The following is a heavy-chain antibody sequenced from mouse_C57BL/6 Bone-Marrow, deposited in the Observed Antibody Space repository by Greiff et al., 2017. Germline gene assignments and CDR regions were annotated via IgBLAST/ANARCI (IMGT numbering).Heavy chain of an antibody. Sequence: VKLQESGAELARPGASVKLSCKASGYTFTSYGISWVKQRTGQGLEWIGEIYPRSGNTYYNEKFKGKATLTADKSSSTAYMELRSLTSEDSAVYFCARAYYDYDGAGAYWGQGTLVTVSA. CDR3: ARAYYDYDGAGAY. J-gene: IGHJ3*01. CDR1: GYTFTSYG. D-gene: IGHD2-4*01. CDR2: IYPRSGNT. V-gene: IGHV1-81*01.